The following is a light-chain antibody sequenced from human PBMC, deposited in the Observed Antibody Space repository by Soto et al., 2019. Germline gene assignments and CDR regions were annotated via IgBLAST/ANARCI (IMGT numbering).Light chain of an antibody. CDR3: QQNYSTPLA. Sequence: DIQMTQSPFSLSASVGDRVTITCRASQSISRDLNWYQQKPGKAPNLLIYAASTLESGVPSRFSGSGSGTDFTLTISSLQLEDFATYYCQQNYSTPLALGGGTKVDIK. J-gene: IGKJ4*01. CDR2: AAS. V-gene: IGKV1-39*01. CDR1: QSISRD.